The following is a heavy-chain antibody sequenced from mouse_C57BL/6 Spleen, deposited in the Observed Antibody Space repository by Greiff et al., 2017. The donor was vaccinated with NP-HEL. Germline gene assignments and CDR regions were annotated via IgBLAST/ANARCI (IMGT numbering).Heavy chain of an antibody. D-gene: IGHD1-1*01. Sequence: VQLKQSGAELVRPGASVKLSCTASGFNIKDDYMHWVKQRPEQGLEWIGWIDPENGDTEYASKFQGKATITADTSSNTAYLQLSSLTSEYTAVYYCTTFYYGSSFLMDYWGQGTSVTVSS. CDR2: IDPENGDT. CDR1: GFNIKDDY. CDR3: TTFYYGSSFLMDY. J-gene: IGHJ4*01. V-gene: IGHV14-4*01.